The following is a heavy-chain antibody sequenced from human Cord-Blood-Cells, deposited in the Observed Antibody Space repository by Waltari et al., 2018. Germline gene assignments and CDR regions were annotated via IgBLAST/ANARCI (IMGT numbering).Heavy chain of an antibody. D-gene: IGHD2-2*01. CDR1: GGTFSSYA. CDR2: ISPIFGTA. CDR3: ARDISPYCSSTSCYYGY. V-gene: IGHV1-69*01. Sequence: QVQLVQSGAEVKKPGSSVKVSCKASGGTFSSYAISWVRQAPGQGLEWMGGISPIFGTANYAQKFQGRVTITADESTSTAYMELSSLRSEDTAVYYCARDISPYCSSTSCYYGYWGQGTLVTVSS. J-gene: IGHJ4*02.